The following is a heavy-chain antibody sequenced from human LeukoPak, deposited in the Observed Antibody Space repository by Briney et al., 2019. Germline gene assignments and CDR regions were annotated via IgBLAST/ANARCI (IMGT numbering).Heavy chain of an antibody. CDR1: GFTFDDYA. D-gene: IGHD3-22*01. J-gene: IGHJ4*02. CDR3: ARDSYYDSSGPNQW. CDR2: ISWNSGSI. Sequence: TGRSLRLSCAASGFTFDDYAMHWVRQAPGKGLEWVSGISWNSGSIGYADSVKGRFTISRDNAKNSLYLQMNSLRAEDTAVFYCARDSYYDSSGPNQWWGQGTLVTVSS. V-gene: IGHV3-9*01.